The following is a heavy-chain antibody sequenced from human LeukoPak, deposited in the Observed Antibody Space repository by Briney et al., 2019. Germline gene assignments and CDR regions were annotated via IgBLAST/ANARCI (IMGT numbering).Heavy chain of an antibody. CDR2: IRGGGSSA. D-gene: IGHD4-17*01. V-gene: IGHV3-23*01. CDR1: GFTFSAYA. J-gene: IGHJ3*02. CDR3: ARDPNGDYIGAFDM. Sequence: GWSLRLSCTASGFTFSAYAMMWVRQPPGKGPEWVSAIRGGGSSAFYADSVKGRFTISRDNSKYTLFLQMNSLRAEDTAVYYCARDPNGDYIGAFDMWGPGTMVTV.